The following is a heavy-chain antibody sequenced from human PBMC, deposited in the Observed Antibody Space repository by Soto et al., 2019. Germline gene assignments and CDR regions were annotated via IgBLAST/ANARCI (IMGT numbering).Heavy chain of an antibody. CDR2: ISYDGSNK. V-gene: IGHV3-30*18. CDR1: GFTFSSYG. D-gene: IGHD5-12*01. J-gene: IGHJ4*02. Sequence: ESGGGVVQPGRSLRLSCAASGFTFSSYGMHWVRQAPGKGLEWVAVISYDGSNKYYADSVKGRFTISRDNSKNTLYLQMNSLRAEDTAVYYCAKSAEYIDYWGQGTLVTVSS. CDR3: AKSAEYIDY.